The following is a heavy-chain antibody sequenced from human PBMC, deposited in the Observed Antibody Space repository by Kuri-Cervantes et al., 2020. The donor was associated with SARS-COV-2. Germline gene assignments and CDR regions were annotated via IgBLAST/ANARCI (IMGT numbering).Heavy chain of an antibody. J-gene: IGHJ6*03. Sequence: ESLKISCALHYGTLTGYQWSWIRQPPGRGLEWIGKINHSGSTNYNPSLSSRVTISVDMSKNQFSLRLSSVTAADTAMYYCARGREGVVPATILGLGYFLYFSMDVWGKGTSVTVSS. CDR3: ARGREGVVPATILGLGYFLYFSMDV. CDR1: YGTLTGYQ. V-gene: IGHV4-34*01. D-gene: IGHD2-2*01. CDR2: INHSGST.